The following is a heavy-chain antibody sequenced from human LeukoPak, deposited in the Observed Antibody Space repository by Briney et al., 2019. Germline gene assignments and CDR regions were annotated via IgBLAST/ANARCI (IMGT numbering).Heavy chain of an antibody. J-gene: IGHJ4*02. CDR1: GFAFSSYG. CDR3: ARDRERYSSSPPFGY. Sequence: GGSLRLSCAASGFAFSSYGMHWVRQAPGKGLEWVAVISYDGSNKYYADSVKGRFTISRDNSKNTLYLQMNSLRAEDTAVYYCARDRERYSSSPPFGYWGQGTLVTVSS. V-gene: IGHV3-30*03. CDR2: ISYDGSNK. D-gene: IGHD6-6*01.